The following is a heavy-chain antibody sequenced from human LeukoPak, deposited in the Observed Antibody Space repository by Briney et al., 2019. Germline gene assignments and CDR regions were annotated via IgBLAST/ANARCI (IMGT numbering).Heavy chain of an antibody. CDR1: TFTFSTYW. V-gene: IGHV3-74*01. D-gene: IGHD3-10*01. Sequence: PGGSLRHSGEASTFTFSTYWLHWFRQIPGKGLVWVSYINGDGSSSNYADSVKGRLTISRDNAKNTLYLQMNSLRAEDTAVYYCATGSGTYYDSWGQGTLVTVSS. CDR3: ATGSGTYYDS. J-gene: IGHJ4*02. CDR2: INGDGSSS.